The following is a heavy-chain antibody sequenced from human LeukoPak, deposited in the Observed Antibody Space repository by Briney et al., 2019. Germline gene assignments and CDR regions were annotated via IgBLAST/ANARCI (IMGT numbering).Heavy chain of an antibody. CDR3: AKRNRESKIGVVNRSPFDP. Sequence: AGGSLRLSCAASGFTFSSYSMAWVRQAPGMGLEWVSVISDTGGTTYYADSVKGRFTISRDNSKNTLYLQKNSLRAEDTAVYYCAKRNRESKIGVVNRSPFDPWGQGTLVTVSS. CDR1: GFTFSSYS. CDR2: ISDTGGTT. J-gene: IGHJ5*02. D-gene: IGHD3-22*01. V-gene: IGHV3-23*01.